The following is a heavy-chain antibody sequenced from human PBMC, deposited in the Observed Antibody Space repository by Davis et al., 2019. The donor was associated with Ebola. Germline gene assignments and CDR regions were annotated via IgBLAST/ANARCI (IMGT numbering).Heavy chain of an antibody. D-gene: IGHD1-26*01. J-gene: IGHJ4*02. CDR3: TSTTPDY. CDR1: GFTFSGSA. Sequence: GESLKISCAASGFTFSGSAMHWVRQASGKGLEWGGRIRSKANSYATAYAASVKGRFTISRDDSKNTAYLQMNSLKTEDTAVYYCTSTTPDYWGQGTLVTVSS. CDR2: IRSKANSYAT. V-gene: IGHV3-73*01.